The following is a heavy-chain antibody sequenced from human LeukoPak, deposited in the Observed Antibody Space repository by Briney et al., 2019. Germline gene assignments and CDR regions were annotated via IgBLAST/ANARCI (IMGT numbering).Heavy chain of an antibody. Sequence: ASVKVSCKASGYTFTNYDINWVRQATGQGPEWLGWIGAYNGCTIYADNLQGRVTVTTDTSTSTAHMELRSLRSDDTAVYYCARDLRRDESSNYYYIGWFDLWGQGTLVTVSS. J-gene: IGHJ5*01. CDR3: ARDLRRDESSNYYYIGWFDL. CDR1: GYTFTNYD. CDR2: IGAYNGCT. D-gene: IGHD3-22*01. V-gene: IGHV1-18*01.